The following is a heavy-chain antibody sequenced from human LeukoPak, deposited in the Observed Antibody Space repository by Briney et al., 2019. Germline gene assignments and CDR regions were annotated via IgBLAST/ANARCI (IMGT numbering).Heavy chain of an antibody. CDR1: GFTFSSYA. V-gene: IGHV3-33*08. CDR3: ARDKYSSSSGMDV. CDR2: IWYDGSNK. Sequence: GGSLRLSCAASGFTFSSYAMSWVRQAPGKGLEWVAVIWYDGSNKYYADSVKGRFTISRDNSKNTLYLQMNSLRAEDTAVYYCARDKYSSSSGMDVWGQGTTVTVSS. J-gene: IGHJ6*02. D-gene: IGHD6-6*01.